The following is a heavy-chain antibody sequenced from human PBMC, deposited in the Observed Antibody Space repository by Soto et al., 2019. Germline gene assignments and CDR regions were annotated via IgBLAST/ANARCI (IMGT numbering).Heavy chain of an antibody. CDR2: LSASGRT. Sequence: PSETLSLTCAISGDSIGNFYWSWIRQPAGKGLESLGRLSASGRTNYSPSLQSRVTMSLDRSKNRFSLRLTSVSAADTAVYYCARGISDASDKYYFDSWGRGTLVTVSS. CDR1: GDSIGNFY. D-gene: IGHD3-3*02. CDR3: ARGISDASDKYYFDS. V-gene: IGHV4-4*07. J-gene: IGHJ4*02.